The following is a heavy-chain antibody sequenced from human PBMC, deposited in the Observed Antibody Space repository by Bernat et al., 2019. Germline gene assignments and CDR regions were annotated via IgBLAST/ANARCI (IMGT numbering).Heavy chain of an antibody. V-gene: IGHV1-18*01. CDR3: ARDKQRYGEYRYGLDY. J-gene: IGHJ4*02. CDR2: ISAYNGNT. CDR1: GYTFTSYD. D-gene: IGHD4-17*01. Sequence: QVQLVQSGAEVKKPGASVKVSCKASGYTFTSYDISWVRQAPGQGLEWMGWISAYNGNTNYAQNLQGRVTVTTDTSTSTAYMELRSLTSDDTAVYYCARDKQRYGEYRYGLDYWGQGTMVTVSS.